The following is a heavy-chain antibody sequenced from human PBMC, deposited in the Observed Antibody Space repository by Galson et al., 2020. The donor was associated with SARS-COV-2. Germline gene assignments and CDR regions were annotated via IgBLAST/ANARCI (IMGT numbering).Heavy chain of an antibody. J-gene: IGHJ2*01. V-gene: IGHV4-38-2*01. Sequence: YLGWVRQPPGRGREWLGSVYPLGTTYYNPSLKSRVTISVDTSKNQFSLRLDSVTAADTALYYCARQGVNMIVLVTVPGWYFDLWGRGTLVTVSS. CDR3: ARQGVNMIVLVTVPGWYFDL. CDR1: Y. D-gene: IGHD3-22*01. CDR2: VYPLGTT.